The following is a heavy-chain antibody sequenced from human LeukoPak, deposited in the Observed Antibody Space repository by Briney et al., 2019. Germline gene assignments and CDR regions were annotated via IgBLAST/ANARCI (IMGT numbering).Heavy chain of an antibody. CDR1: GITLSTYG. CDR2: FGGRGGGT. CDR3: AKRGSGWYEDYYYYMDV. D-gene: IGHD6-19*01. V-gene: IGHV3-23*01. Sequence: GGSLRLPCTASGITLSTYGMSWVREAPGKGLESVSAFGGRGGGTYYADSVKGRFTISRDNSKNTLYLQMNSLRAEDTAVYYCAKRGSGWYEDYYYYMDVWGKGTTVTISS. J-gene: IGHJ6*03.